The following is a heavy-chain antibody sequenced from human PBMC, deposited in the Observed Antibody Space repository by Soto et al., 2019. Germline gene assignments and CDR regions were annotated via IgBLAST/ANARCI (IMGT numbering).Heavy chain of an antibody. D-gene: IGHD6-19*01. J-gene: IGHJ4*02. CDR2: INAGNGNT. CDR3: ARDGAVAGDSNFDY. V-gene: IGHV1-3*01. Sequence: QVQLVQSGAEVKKPGASVKVSCKASGYTFTSYAMHWVRQAPGQRLEWMGWINAGNGNTKYSQKFQGRVTITTDTYASTAYMELSSLRSEDTAVYYCARDGAVAGDSNFDYWGQGTLVTVSS. CDR1: GYTFTSYA.